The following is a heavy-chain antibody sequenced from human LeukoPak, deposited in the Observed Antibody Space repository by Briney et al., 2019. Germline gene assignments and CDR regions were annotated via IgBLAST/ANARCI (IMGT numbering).Heavy chain of an antibody. CDR2: IYSSGST. D-gene: IGHD3-3*01. V-gene: IGHV4-4*07. CDR3: ARTEFLWSINY. Sequence: PSETLSLTCTVYGGSMINYYWSRLRPPDGKGLEWIGRIYSSGSTDYNPSLKSRVTMSVDTSKNQFSLKMTSVTAADTAVYYCARTEFLWSINYWGQGTLVTVSS. CDR1: GGSMINYY. J-gene: IGHJ4*02.